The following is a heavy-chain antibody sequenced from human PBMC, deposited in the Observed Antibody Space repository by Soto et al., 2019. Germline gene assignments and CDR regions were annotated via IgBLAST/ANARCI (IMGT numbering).Heavy chain of an antibody. Sequence: GGSLRLSCIVSGFTFSSYNMNWVRQAPGKGLEWVTYISGSGSTIYYADSVKGRFTISRDNVKNSLYLQMNSLRDEDTAVYYCARSKYIDYWGQGTLVTVSS. CDR1: GFTFSSYN. D-gene: IGHD4-4*01. V-gene: IGHV3-48*02. CDR2: ISGSGSTI. J-gene: IGHJ4*02. CDR3: ARSKYIDY.